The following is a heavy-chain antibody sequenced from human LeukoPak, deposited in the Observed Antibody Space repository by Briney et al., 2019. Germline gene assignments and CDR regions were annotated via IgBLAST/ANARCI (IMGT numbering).Heavy chain of an antibody. CDR2: ISSSGANT. J-gene: IGHJ4*02. V-gene: IGHV3-23*01. CDR1: GFGFNDAA. D-gene: IGHD4-23*01. CDR3: VKDIQVTY. Sequence: GGSLRLSCATSGFGFNDAAMTWVRQAPGKGLEWVSLISSSGANTYYADSVKGRFTISRDNSKNTLFLQMNSLRAEDTAMYYCVKDIQVTYWGQGTLVTVSS.